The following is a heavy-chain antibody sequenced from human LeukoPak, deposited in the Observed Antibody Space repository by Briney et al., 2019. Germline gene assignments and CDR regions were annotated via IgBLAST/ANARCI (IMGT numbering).Heavy chain of an antibody. CDR1: GGSISSYY. Sequence: SETLSLTCTVSGGSISSYYWSWIRQPPGKGLEWIGYIYYSGSTNYNPSLKSRVTISVDTSKNQFSLKLSSVTAADTAVYYCARHGQVAYYYDSSGYYSAFDIWGQGTMVTVSS. CDR2: IYYSGST. CDR3: ARHGQVAYYYDSSGYYSAFDI. J-gene: IGHJ3*02. V-gene: IGHV4-59*08. D-gene: IGHD3-22*01.